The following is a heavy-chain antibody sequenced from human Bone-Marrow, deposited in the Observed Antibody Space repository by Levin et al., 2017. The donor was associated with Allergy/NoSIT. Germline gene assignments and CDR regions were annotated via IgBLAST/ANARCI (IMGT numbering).Heavy chain of an antibody. Sequence: GSLRLSCAVYGGSFSGYYWSWIRQPPGKGLEWIGEINHSGSTNYNPSLKSRVTISVDTTKNQFFLKLSSVTAADTAVYYCARGILSGSGDSYGSGFDYWGQGTLVTVSS. CDR3: ARGILSGSGDSYGSGFDY. CDR2: INHSGST. D-gene: IGHD5-18*01. J-gene: IGHJ4*02. CDR1: GGSFSGYY. V-gene: IGHV4-34*01.